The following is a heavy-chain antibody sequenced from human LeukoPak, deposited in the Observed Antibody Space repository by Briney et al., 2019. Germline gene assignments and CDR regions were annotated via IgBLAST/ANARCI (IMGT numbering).Heavy chain of an antibody. Sequence: GASVKVSCKASGYTFTSYYMHWVRQAPGQGLEWMGIINPSGGSTSYAQKFQGRVTMTRDTSTSTVYMEPSSLRSEDTAVYYCARAFRGGFLDLGYYYYYMDVWGKGTTVTVSS. J-gene: IGHJ6*03. D-gene: IGHD3/OR15-3a*01. CDR2: INPSGGST. CDR1: GYTFTSYY. V-gene: IGHV1-46*01. CDR3: ARAFRGGFLDLGYYYYYMDV.